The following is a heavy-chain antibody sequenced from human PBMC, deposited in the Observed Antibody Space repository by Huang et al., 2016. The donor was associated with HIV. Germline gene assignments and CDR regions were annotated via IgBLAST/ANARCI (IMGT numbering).Heavy chain of an antibody. Sequence: QVQLVQSGAEVKKPGASVKVSCKASGYPFTGYYIHWVRQAPGQGLEWSGWMNPNSGGKNYAQKFQGRVTMTRETSISTAYMELSRLRSDDSAVYYCAKTRRGVAPASLDYWGQGTLVTVSS. CDR2: MNPNSGGK. V-gene: IGHV1-2*02. CDR1: GYPFTGYY. CDR3: AKTRRGVAPASLDY. J-gene: IGHJ4*02. D-gene: IGHD2-15*01.